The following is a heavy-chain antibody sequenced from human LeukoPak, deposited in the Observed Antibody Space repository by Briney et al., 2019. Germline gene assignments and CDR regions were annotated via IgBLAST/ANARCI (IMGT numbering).Heavy chain of an antibody. CDR3: ARGKVHDLYGDYVFDY. J-gene: IGHJ4*02. CDR1: GFTFNRFY. Sequence: GGSLRLSCSASGFTFNRFYLHWVRQAPGKGLEFVSHISSNGATTYYADSVKGRFTISRDNSKNTLYLQMNSLRAEDTAVYYCARGKVHDLYGDYVFDYWGQGTLVTVSS. D-gene: IGHD4-17*01. V-gene: IGHV3-64*04. CDR2: ISSNGATT.